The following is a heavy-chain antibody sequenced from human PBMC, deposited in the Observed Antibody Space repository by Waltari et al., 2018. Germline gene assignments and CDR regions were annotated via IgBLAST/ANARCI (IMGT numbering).Heavy chain of an antibody. J-gene: IGHJ4*02. CDR1: GFTFSSSS. Sequence: EVQLVESGGGLVKPGGSLRTSCAASGFTFSSSSLTWVRQAPGNGLEWVSSISSSSSYIYYADSVKGRFTISRDNAKNSLYLQMNSLRAEDTAVYYCARSGLGIAVAEYGLYFDYWGQGTLVTVSS. CDR3: ARSGLGIAVAEYGLYFDY. V-gene: IGHV3-21*03. CDR2: ISSSSSYI. D-gene: IGHD6-19*01.